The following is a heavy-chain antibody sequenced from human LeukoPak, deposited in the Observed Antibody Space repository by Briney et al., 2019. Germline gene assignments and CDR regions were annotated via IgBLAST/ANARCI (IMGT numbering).Heavy chain of an antibody. CDR1: GGSISSSSYY. CDR2: IYHSGST. D-gene: IGHD3-3*01. CDR3: ARDPDYDFWSGYHSPLDY. Sequence: SEPLSLTCTVSGGSISSSSYYWGWIRQPPGKGLEWIGSIYHSGSTYYNPSLKSRVTISVDTSKNQFSLKLSSVTAADTAVYYCARDPDYDFWSGYHSPLDYWGQGTLVTVSS. V-gene: IGHV4-39*07. J-gene: IGHJ4*02.